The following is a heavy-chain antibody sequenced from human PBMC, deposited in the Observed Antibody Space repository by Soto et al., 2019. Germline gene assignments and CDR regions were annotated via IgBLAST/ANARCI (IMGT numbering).Heavy chain of an antibody. CDR2: IHYSGDS. CDR3: ARGDYNAYRGYDY. J-gene: IGHJ4*02. CDR1: GGSLSSGDYY. D-gene: IGHD4-17*01. Sequence: LSLTCTVSGGSLSSGDYYWSWIRQHPGKGLEWIGYIHYSGDSYYNPSLKSRVTISIDTSNNQFSLKLSSVTAADTAVYYCARGDYNAYRGYDYWGQGTLVTVSS. V-gene: IGHV4-31*03.